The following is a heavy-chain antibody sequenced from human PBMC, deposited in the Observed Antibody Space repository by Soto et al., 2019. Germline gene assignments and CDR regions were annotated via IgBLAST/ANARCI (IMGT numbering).Heavy chain of an antibody. D-gene: IGHD1-26*01. J-gene: IGHJ5*02. CDR3: ARESRYSGSYSGWFDP. V-gene: IGHV1-8*01. Sequence: QVQLVQSGAEVKKPGASVKVSCKASGYTFTSYDINWVRQATGQGLEWMGWMNPNSGNTGYAQKFQGRVTMTRNTSISTAYMELSSLRSEDTAVYYRARESRYSGSYSGWFDPWGQGTLVTVSS. CDR2: MNPNSGNT. CDR1: GYTFTSYD.